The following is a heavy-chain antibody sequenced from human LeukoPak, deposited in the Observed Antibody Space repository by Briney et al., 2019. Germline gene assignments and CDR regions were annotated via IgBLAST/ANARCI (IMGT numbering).Heavy chain of an antibody. CDR2: INHSGST. J-gene: IGHJ4*02. CDR3: ARAPGAGTTGGVYFDY. Sequence: MPSETLSLTCAVYGGSFSGYYWSWIRQPPGKGLEWIGEINHSGSTNYNPSLKIRGTISVDTSKHQFSLKLSSVTAADTAVYYCARAPGAGTTGGVYFDYWGEGTLVTVSS. V-gene: IGHV4-34*01. D-gene: IGHD1-1*01. CDR1: GGSFSGYY.